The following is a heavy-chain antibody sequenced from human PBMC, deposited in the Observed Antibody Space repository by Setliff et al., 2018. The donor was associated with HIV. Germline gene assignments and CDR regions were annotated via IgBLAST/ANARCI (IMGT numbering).Heavy chain of an antibody. CDR1: GVSVGSGDYY. CDR3: ATRPRIAARPFDY. CDR2: IFHSGDT. V-gene: IGHV4-31*03. J-gene: IGHJ4*02. Sequence: LSLTCSVSGVSVGSGDYYWHWIRQHPEKALEWIGYIFHSGDTYYNPSLKGRISMSVDTSKNQFSLELTSLTAADTAVYYCATRPRIAARPFDYWGQGMLVTVSS. D-gene: IGHD6-6*01.